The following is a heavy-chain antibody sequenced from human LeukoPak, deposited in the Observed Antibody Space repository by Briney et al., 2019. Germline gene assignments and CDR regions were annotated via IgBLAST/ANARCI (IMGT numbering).Heavy chain of an antibody. CDR2: IYCSGST. CDR3: ASAPLGGIYYCYIVV. Sequence: SETLSLTCTVAGGSISSYYWSWIRQPPGKGLEWIGYIYCSGSTNYNPSLKSRVTMSVDTSKNQFSLKLSSVTAADTAVYYCASAPLGGIYYCYIVVWSKGSTVTVSS. CDR1: GGSISSYY. D-gene: IGHD3-16*01. J-gene: IGHJ6*03. V-gene: IGHV4-59*12.